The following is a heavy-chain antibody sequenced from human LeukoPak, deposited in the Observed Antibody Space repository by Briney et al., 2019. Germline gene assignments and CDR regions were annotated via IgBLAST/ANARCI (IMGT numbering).Heavy chain of an antibody. Sequence: GGSLRLSCAASGFTFSSYAMSWVRQAPGKGMEWVSAISGSGGSTYYADSVKGRFTISRDNSKNTLYLQMNSLRAEDTAVYHCAKDRRIAAAVMFDYWGQGTLVTVSS. D-gene: IGHD6-13*01. CDR2: ISGSGGST. V-gene: IGHV3-23*01. CDR1: GFTFSSYA. CDR3: AKDRRIAAAVMFDY. J-gene: IGHJ4*02.